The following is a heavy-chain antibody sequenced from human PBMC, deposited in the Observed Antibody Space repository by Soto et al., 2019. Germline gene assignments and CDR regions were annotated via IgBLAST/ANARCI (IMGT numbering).Heavy chain of an antibody. Sequence: SQTLSLTCVISGDSVSSNSAGWNWIRQSPSRGLEWLGRTFYRSKWYNDYAVSLKGRISINADTSKNQVSLQLNSVPPEDTAVYYCARVEYTASAYYHGMDVWGPGTKVTVSS. CDR3: ARVEYTASAYYHGMDV. D-gene: IGHD2-2*02. CDR1: GDSVSSNSAG. V-gene: IGHV6-1*01. CDR2: TFYRSKWYN. J-gene: IGHJ6*02.